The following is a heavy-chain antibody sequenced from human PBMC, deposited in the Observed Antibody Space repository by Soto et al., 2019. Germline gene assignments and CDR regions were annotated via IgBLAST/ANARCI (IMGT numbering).Heavy chain of an antibody. CDR1: GYTFTSYA. CDR2: INAGNGNT. CDR3: ARGSGIYYYYGMDV. J-gene: IGHJ6*02. Sequence: ASVKVSCKASGYTFTSYAMHWVRQAPGQRLEWMGWINAGNGNTEYSQKFQGRVTITRDTSASTAYMELSSLRSEDTAVYYCARGSGIYYYYGMDVWGQGTTVTVSS. V-gene: IGHV1-3*01. D-gene: IGHD2-15*01.